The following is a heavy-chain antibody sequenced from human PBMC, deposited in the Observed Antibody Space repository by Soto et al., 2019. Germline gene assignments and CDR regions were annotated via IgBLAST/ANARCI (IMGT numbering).Heavy chain of an antibody. J-gene: IGHJ5*02. CDR3: AKPRSSLEWPPFDP. Sequence: QVKLVESGGGVAQHGRSRRLSCVTSGFTFRRYGIHWVRQSPDKGLEWVAVIKTDGTTADYIESVKGRFFISRDNSKKTVYLQMNNLRPEDTGIYYCAKPRSSLEWPPFDPWGKGTLVTVSS. D-gene: IGHD3-3*01. V-gene: IGHV3-30-3*02. CDR1: GFTFRRYG. CDR2: IKTDGTTA.